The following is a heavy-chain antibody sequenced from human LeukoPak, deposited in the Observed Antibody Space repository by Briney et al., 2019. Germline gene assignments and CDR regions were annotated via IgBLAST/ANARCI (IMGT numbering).Heavy chain of an antibody. Sequence: PGRSLRLSCAASGFTFTNYGFHWVRQAPGKGLEWVAAMSHDGSFKYYGDSVKGRFTISRDNSENTMYLQMNSLRAEDTAVYFCATDLGGPGISTIRGLIDWGQGTLVTVSS. D-gene: IGHD3-10*01. CDR2: MSHDGSFK. CDR3: ATDLGGPGISTIRGLID. V-gene: IGHV3-30*03. CDR1: GFTFTNYG. J-gene: IGHJ4*02.